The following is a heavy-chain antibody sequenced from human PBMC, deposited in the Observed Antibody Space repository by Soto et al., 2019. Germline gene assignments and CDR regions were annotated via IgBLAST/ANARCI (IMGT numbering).Heavy chain of an antibody. D-gene: IGHD1-26*01. CDR3: TTDLTWSYGALVY. CDR1: GFTFANAW. Sequence: EVQLVESGGGLVKPGGSLRLSCAASGFTFANAWMTWVRQAPGKGLEWVGRIKSKTNGGTTDYASPVKDRFTISRDDSENTLYLQMNSLKTEDTAVYYGTTDLTWSYGALVYWGQGTLVTVSS. V-gene: IGHV3-15*01. J-gene: IGHJ4*02. CDR2: IKSKTNGGTT.